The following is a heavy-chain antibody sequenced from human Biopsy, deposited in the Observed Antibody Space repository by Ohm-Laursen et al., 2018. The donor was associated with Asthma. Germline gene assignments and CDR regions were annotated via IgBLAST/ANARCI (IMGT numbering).Heavy chain of an antibody. Sequence: GTLSLTCVVSGDAMSTSGSYWGWIRQSPGKGLEWIGSIYYSGRTYYNPSLESRITISADTSKNHFSLKVPSVTAADTAVYYCARAVSSSSYWYFDLWGRGDPVTVSS. CDR3: ARAVSSSSYWYFDL. CDR2: IYYSGRT. CDR1: GDAMSTSGSY. V-gene: IGHV4-39*02. D-gene: IGHD6-6*01. J-gene: IGHJ2*01.